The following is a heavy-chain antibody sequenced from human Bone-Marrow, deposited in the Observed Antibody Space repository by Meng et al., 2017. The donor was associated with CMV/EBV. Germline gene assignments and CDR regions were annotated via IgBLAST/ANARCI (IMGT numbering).Heavy chain of an antibody. V-gene: IGHV3-74*01. D-gene: IGHD2-8*01. J-gene: IGHJ4*02. Sequence: SLKISCAASGFTFSSYSMNWVRQAPGKGLVWVSRINSDGSSTSYADSVKGRFTISRDNAKNTLYLQMNSLRAEDTAVYYCTRGVYCTNGVSYGRVSNMESDYWGQGTLVTVYS. CDR1: GFTFSSYS. CDR2: INSDGSST. CDR3: TRGVYCTNGVSYGRVSNMESDY.